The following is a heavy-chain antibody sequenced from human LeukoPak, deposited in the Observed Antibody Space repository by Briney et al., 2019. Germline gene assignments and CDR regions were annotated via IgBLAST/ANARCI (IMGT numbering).Heavy chain of an antibody. Sequence: ASVKVSCKTSGYTFTGYYMHWVRQAPGQGLEWMGWITPNTGGANYAQNFQGRVTVTTDTSISTVYMHLSSLRFDDTAIYHCARDSYGDYEPPDWYFDLWGRGTLVTVSS. CDR1: GYTFTGYY. CDR2: ITPNTGGA. D-gene: IGHD4-17*01. V-gene: IGHV1-2*02. CDR3: ARDSYGDYEPPDWYFDL. J-gene: IGHJ2*01.